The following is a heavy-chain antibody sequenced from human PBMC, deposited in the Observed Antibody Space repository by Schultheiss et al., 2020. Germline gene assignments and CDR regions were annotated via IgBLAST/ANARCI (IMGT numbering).Heavy chain of an antibody. V-gene: IGHV4-34*01. CDR1: GFTFSSYS. Sequence: LRLSCAASGFTFSSYSMNWVRQAPGKGLEWIGEINHSGSTNYNPSLKSRVTISVDTSKNQFSLKLSSVTAADTAVYYCARVVGGGWYVAPWGQGTLVTVSS. D-gene: IGHD6-19*01. CDR3: ARVVGGGWYVAP. J-gene: IGHJ5*02. CDR2: INHSGST.